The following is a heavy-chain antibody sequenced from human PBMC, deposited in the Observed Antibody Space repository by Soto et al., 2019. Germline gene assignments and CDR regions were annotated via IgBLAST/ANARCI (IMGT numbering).Heavy chain of an antibody. CDR3: ARDKAPLIGWYLVY. J-gene: IGHJ4*02. CDR2: ISGSSSTI. V-gene: IGHV3-48*01. Sequence: EVQLVESGGGLVQPGGSLRLSCAASGFTFSSYSMNWVRQAPGKGLEWVSYISGSSSTIYYADSVKGRFTISRDNAKNSLYLQLNSLRAEDTALYYCARDKAPLIGWYLVYWGQGTLVTVSS. CDR1: GFTFSSYS. D-gene: IGHD6-19*01.